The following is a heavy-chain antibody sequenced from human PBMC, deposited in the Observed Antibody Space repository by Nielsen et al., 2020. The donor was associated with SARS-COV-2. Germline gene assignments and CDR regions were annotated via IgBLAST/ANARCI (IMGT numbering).Heavy chain of an antibody. V-gene: IGHV3-21*01. J-gene: IGHJ4*02. D-gene: IGHD1-26*01. CDR1: GFTFSSYS. Sequence: GESLKISCAASGFTFSSYSMNWVRQAPGKGLEWVSSISRSYTYISYADSVKGRFTISRDNPKNSLYLQMDSLRAEDAAVYFCARDPTLGDLDYWGRGTLVTVSS. CDR3: ARDPTLGDLDY. CDR2: ISRSYTYI.